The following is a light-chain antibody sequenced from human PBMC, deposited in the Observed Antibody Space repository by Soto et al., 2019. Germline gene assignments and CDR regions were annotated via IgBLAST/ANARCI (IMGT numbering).Light chain of an antibody. CDR2: EDN. Sequence: NFMLTQPHSVSESPGKTVTISCTRSSGSIASNYVQWYQQRPGSSPTTVTYEDNQSPSVVPDRFSGSIDSSSNSASLTNSGLKTEDEAQYNCQSYQSSNSMFGGGTKLAVL. CDR3: QSYQSSNSM. V-gene: IGLV6-57*01. CDR1: SGSIASNY. J-gene: IGLJ3*02.